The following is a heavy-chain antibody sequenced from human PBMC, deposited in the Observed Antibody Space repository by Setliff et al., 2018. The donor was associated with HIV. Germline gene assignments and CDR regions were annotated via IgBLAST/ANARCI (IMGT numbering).Heavy chain of an antibody. V-gene: IGHV3-21*01. CDR2: ISSSSSYI. J-gene: IGHJ6*02. Sequence: PGGSLRLSCAASGFTFSSYSMNWVRQAPGKGLEWVSSISSSSSYIYYADSVKGRFTISRDNAENSLYLQMNSLRAEDTAVYYCARDTAELLGLYYYYGMDVWGQGTTVTVSS. D-gene: IGHD1-26*01. CDR1: GFTFSSYS. CDR3: ARDTAELLGLYYYYGMDV.